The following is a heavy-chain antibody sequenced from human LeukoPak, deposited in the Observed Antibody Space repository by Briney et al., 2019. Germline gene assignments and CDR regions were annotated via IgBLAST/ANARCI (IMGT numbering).Heavy chain of an antibody. Sequence: PGGSLRLSCTVSGFTFSSFAMSWVGQAPGKGLEWVSTITGGSGAKYYADSVKGRFTISRDNSKDTLYLQMHSLRAEDTAVYFCAQDTPLTTYTSGWSSNSFDCWGQGTLVAVSS. CDR2: ITGGSGAK. D-gene: IGHD6-19*01. CDR3: AQDTPLTTYTSGWSSNSFDC. CDR1: GFTFSSFA. V-gene: IGHV3-23*01. J-gene: IGHJ4*02.